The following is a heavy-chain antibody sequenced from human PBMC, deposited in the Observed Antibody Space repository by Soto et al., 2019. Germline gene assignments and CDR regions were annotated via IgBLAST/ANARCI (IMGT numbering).Heavy chain of an antibody. Sequence: SLRLSCVASGIEFSNYAMSWVRQAPGKGLEWVSISSASGRSRYHADSVKGRFTISRDNSKNTLYLHMTNLRAEDTAVYYCAKDGNWLDVYFDVWGQGTPVTVSS. D-gene: IGHD6-19*01. CDR2: SSASGRSR. CDR1: GIEFSNYA. CDR3: AKDGNWLDVYFDV. V-gene: IGHV3-23*01. J-gene: IGHJ4*02.